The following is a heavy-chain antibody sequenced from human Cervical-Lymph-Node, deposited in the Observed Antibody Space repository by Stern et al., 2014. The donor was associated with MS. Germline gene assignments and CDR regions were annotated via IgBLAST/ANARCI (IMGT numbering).Heavy chain of an antibody. CDR1: GGSISSSSYY. CDR2: FSYSGAT. Sequence: QVQLQESGPGLVKPSETLSLTCIVSGGSISSSSYYWGWIRQPPGKGLEWIGSFSYSGATYYNPSLESRVTISVDTSKTQLSLKLSSVTAADTAVYYCARQGEITIFGVVTRPNWFDPWGQGTLVTVSS. J-gene: IGHJ5*02. CDR3: ARQGEITIFGVVTRPNWFDP. D-gene: IGHD3-3*01. V-gene: IGHV4-39*01.